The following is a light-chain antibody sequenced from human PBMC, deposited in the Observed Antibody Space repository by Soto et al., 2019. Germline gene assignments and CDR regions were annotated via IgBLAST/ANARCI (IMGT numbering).Light chain of an antibody. CDR2: DDS. J-gene: IGLJ3*02. CDR3: QVWDSSSDHWV. CDR1: NIGSKS. V-gene: IGLV3-21*02. Sequence: SYELTQPPSVSVAPGQTARITCGGNNIGSKSVHWYQQKPGQAPVLVVYDDSDRPSGIPGRFAGSNSGNTATLTISRVEAGDEADYYCQVWDSSSDHWVFGGGTKVTVL.